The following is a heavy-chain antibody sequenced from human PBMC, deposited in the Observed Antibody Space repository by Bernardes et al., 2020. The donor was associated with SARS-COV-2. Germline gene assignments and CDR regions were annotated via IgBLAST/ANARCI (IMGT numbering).Heavy chain of an antibody. J-gene: IGHJ4*02. Sequence: GGSLRLSCAASGFTFDDFAMHWVRQAPGKGLEWVSGISWNSGSIGYAASVKGRFTISRDNAKNSLYLQMNSLRPDDTALYYCAKDYETGELGIAVEGYCGHWGQGTLVTVSS. CDR2: ISWNSGSI. D-gene: IGHD6-19*01. CDR1: GFTFDDFA. CDR3: AKDYETGELGIAVEGYCGH. V-gene: IGHV3-9*01.